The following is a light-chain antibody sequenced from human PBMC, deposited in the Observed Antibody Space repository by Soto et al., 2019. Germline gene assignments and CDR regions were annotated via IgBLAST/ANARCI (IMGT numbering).Light chain of an antibody. V-gene: IGLV1-44*01. CDR2: NNN. CDR3: AAWDDSLNGYV. CDR1: RSNIGSNS. Sequence: QSALTQPPSASGTPGQRVTISCSGSRSNIGSNSVSWYQQLPGTAPKLLIYNNNQRPSGVPDRISGSKSGTSGSLAISGLQSGDEADYYCAAWDDSLNGYVFGTGTKVTV. J-gene: IGLJ1*01.